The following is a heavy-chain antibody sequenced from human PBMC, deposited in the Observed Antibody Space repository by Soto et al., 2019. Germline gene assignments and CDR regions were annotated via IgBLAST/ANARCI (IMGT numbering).Heavy chain of an antibody. J-gene: IGHJ4*02. V-gene: IGHV1-18*01. Sequence: GASGKVSCKASGYTFTSYGISWVRQAPGQGLEWMGWISAYNGNTNYAQKLQGRVTMTTDTSTSTAYVELRSLRSDDTAVYYCARDVWEGYIVVVVAARFDYWGQGTLVTVSS. D-gene: IGHD2-15*01. CDR1: GYTFTSYG. CDR3: ARDVWEGYIVVVVAARFDY. CDR2: ISAYNGNT.